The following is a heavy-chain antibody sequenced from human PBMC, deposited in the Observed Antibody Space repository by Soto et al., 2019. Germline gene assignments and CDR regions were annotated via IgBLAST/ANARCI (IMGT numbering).Heavy chain of an antibody. J-gene: IGHJ5*01. V-gene: IGHV3-23*01. Sequence: EVHLLESGGALVQPGGSLTLSCAASGFSFSDYAMSWVRQAPGKGLEWVSSISRTGDSAYYADSVKGRFAISRDRSKNILSLQVNSLRVEDTAVYYCAKGPDGSGYYHNWFDSWGQGTLITVSS. CDR2: ISRTGDSA. CDR1: GFSFSDYA. CDR3: AKGPDGSGYYHNWFDS. D-gene: IGHD3-22*01.